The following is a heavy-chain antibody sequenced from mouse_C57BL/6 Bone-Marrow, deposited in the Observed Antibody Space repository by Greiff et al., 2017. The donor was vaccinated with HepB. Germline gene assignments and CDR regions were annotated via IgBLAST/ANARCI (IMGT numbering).Heavy chain of an antibody. CDR1: GFSFNTYA. CDR3: VRQGNDYDGAY. V-gene: IGHV10-1*01. Sequence: EVHLVESGGGLVQPKGSLKLSCAASGFSFNTYAMNWVRQAPGKGLEWVARIRSKSNNYATYYADSVKDRFTISRDDSESMLYLQMNNLKTEDTAMYYCVRQGNDYDGAYWGQGTLVTVSA. CDR2: IRSKSNNYAT. J-gene: IGHJ3*01. D-gene: IGHD2-4*01.